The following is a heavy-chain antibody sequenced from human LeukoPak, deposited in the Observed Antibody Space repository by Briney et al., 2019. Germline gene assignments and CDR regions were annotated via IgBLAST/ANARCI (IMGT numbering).Heavy chain of an antibody. CDR3: ATIRVEGDIVVVPAAMRPDPAFDY. J-gene: IGHJ4*02. CDR1: GYTFTGYH. V-gene: IGHV1-2*02. CDR2: INPKSGGT. Sequence: GSSVKVSCKSSGYTFTGYHMHWVRQAPGQGLEWMGWINPKSGGTNYAQEFQGRVTMTRDTSISTAYMELSSLRSEDTAVYYCATIRVEGDIVVVPAAMRPDPAFDYWGQGTLVTVSS. D-gene: IGHD2-2*01.